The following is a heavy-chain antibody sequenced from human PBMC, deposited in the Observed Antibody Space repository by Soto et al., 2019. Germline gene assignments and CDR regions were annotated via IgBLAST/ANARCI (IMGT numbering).Heavy chain of an antibody. D-gene: IGHD6-6*01. V-gene: IGHV3-21*01. CDR3: ARGSSPKMGRVPFDY. CDR2: ISSSSSYI. Sequence: PGGSLRLSCAASGFTFSSYSMNWVRQAPGKGPEWVSSISSSSSYIYYADSVKGRFTISRDNAKNSLYLQMNSLRAEDTAVYYCARGSSPKMGRVPFDYWGQGTLVTVSS. CDR1: GFTFSSYS. J-gene: IGHJ4*02.